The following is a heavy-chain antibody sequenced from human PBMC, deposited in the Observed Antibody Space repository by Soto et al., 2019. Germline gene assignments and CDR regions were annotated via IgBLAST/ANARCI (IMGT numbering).Heavy chain of an antibody. D-gene: IGHD3-22*01. Sequence: PGGSLRLSCAASGFTFSDYYMSWIRQAPGKGLEWVSYISSSSSYTNYADSVKGRFTISRDNAKNSLYLQMNSLRAEDTAVYYCARDLLYYDSSGYYGYWGQGTLVTVSS. J-gene: IGHJ4*02. V-gene: IGHV3-11*05. CDR3: ARDLLYYDSSGYYGY. CDR1: GFTFSDYY. CDR2: ISSSSSYT.